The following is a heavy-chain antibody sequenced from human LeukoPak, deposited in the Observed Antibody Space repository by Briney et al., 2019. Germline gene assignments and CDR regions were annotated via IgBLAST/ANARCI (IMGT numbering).Heavy chain of an antibody. D-gene: IGHD4-17*01. V-gene: IGHV1-46*01. CDR3: ATDLAPMTTVTTDAFDI. CDR1: GYTFTSYY. Sequence: ASVKVSCKASGYTFTSYYMHWVRQAPGQGLEWMGIINPSGGSTSYTQKFQGRVTMTEDTSTDTAYMELSSLRSEDTAVYYCATDLAPMTTVTTDAFDIWGQGTMVTVSS. CDR2: INPSGGST. J-gene: IGHJ3*02.